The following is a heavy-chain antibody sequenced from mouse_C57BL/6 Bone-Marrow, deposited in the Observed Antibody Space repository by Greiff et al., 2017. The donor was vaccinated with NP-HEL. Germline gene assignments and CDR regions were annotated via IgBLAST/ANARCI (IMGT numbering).Heavy chain of an antibody. D-gene: IGHD1-1*01. Sequence: EVKLMESGGGLVQPGGSLKLSCAASGFTFSDYYMYWVRQTPEKRLEWVAYISNGGGSTYYPDTVKGRFTISRDNAKNTLYLQMSRLKSEDTAMYYCARQGLLRSYWYFDVWGTGTTVTVSS. J-gene: IGHJ1*03. V-gene: IGHV5-12*01. CDR2: ISNGGGST. CDR1: GFTFSDYY. CDR3: ARQGLLRSYWYFDV.